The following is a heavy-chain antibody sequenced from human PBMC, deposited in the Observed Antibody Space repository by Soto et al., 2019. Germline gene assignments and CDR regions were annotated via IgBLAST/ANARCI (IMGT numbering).Heavy chain of an antibody. CDR1: GGSFSGYY. Sequence: QVQLQQWGAGLLKPSETLSLTCAVYGGSFSGYYWSWIRQPPGKGLEWIGEINHSGSTNYNPSLKRRVTISVDTSKNQFSLKLSSVTAADTAVYYCARTPQRVLTGYYPYNWFDPWGQGTLVTVSS. V-gene: IGHV4-34*01. CDR3: ARTPQRVLTGYYPYNWFDP. D-gene: IGHD3-9*01. J-gene: IGHJ5*02. CDR2: INHSGST.